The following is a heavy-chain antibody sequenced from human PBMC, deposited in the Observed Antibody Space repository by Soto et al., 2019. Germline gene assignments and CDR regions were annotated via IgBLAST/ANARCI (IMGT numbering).Heavy chain of an antibody. Sequence: SETLSLTCAVYGGSFSGYYWSWIRQPPGKGLEWIGEINHSGSTNYNPSLKSRVTISVDTSKNQFSLKLSSVTAADTAVYYCARALRITMMPPMQQNYYFDYWGQGTLVTVSS. D-gene: IGHD3-22*01. V-gene: IGHV4-34*01. CDR3: ARALRITMMPPMQQNYYFDY. CDR1: GGSFSGYY. J-gene: IGHJ4*02. CDR2: INHSGST.